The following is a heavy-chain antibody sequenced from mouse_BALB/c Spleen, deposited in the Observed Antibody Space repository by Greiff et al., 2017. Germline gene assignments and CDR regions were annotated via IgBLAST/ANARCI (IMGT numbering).Heavy chain of an antibody. D-gene: IGHD5-1*01. CDR2: IWSGGST. J-gene: IGHJ1*01. Sequence: VQLQQSGPGLVQPSQSLSITCTVSGFSLTSYGVHWVRQSPGKGLEWLGVIWSGGSTDYNAAFISRLSISKDNSKSQVFLKMNSLQTDDTARYYCARDEYNWYFDVWGAGTTVTVSS. V-gene: IGHV2-2*01. CDR1: GFSLTSYG. CDR3: ARDEYNWYFDV.